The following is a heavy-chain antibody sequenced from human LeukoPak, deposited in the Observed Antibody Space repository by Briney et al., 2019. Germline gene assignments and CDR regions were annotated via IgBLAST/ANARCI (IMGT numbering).Heavy chain of an antibody. D-gene: IGHD1-26*01. CDR1: GGSISTYY. V-gene: IGHV4-59*08. CDR2: IYYVGST. Sequence: SETLSLTCTVSGGSISTYYWSWLRQPPGKGLEWIGYIYYVGSTNYNPSLKSRVTISVDTSKNQFSLNLTSLTAADTAVYYCARLGPVGASDYWGQGTLVTVSS. CDR3: ARLGPVGASDY. J-gene: IGHJ4*02.